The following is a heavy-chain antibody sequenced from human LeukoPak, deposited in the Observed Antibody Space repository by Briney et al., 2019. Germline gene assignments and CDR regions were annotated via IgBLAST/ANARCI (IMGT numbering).Heavy chain of an antibody. J-gene: IGHJ4*02. CDR3: ARASVTTGVGNY. D-gene: IGHD4-23*01. V-gene: IGHV1-46*01. Sequence: ASVTVSCKASGYTFTTYHMHWVRQAPGQGLEWMGIINPSGGGTSYAQKFQGRVAMTRDASTSTVYMELSSLRSEDTAVYYCARASVTTGVGNYWGQGTLVTVS. CDR1: GYTFTTYH. CDR2: INPSGGGT.